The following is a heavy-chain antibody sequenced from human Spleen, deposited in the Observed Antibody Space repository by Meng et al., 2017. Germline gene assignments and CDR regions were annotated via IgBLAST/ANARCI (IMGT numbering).Heavy chain of an antibody. Sequence: QGRFQQWGAGLLKPSGTLSLTCVVSGGSFSDYYWSWIRQPPGKGLEWIGEINHSGSTNYNPSLESRATISVDTSQNNLSLKLSSVTAADSAVYYCARGPTTMAHDFDYWGQGTLVTVSS. CDR1: GGSFSDYY. V-gene: IGHV4-34*01. CDR3: ARGPTTMAHDFDY. D-gene: IGHD4-11*01. CDR2: INHSGST. J-gene: IGHJ4*02.